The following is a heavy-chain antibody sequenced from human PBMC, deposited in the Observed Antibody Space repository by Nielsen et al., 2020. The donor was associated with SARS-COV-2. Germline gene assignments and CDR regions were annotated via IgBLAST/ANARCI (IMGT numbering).Heavy chain of an antibody. Sequence: SGPTLVKPTQTLTLTCTFSGFSLNTRKMCLSWIRQPPGKALEWLALIDWDDDKYYSTSLKTRLTISKDTSKNQVVLTMTNMDPVDTATYYCARSLAVVANMDVWGKGTTVTVSS. CDR2: IDWDDDK. J-gene: IGHJ6*03. D-gene: IGHD2-15*01. CDR1: GFSLNTRKMC. CDR3: ARSLAVVANMDV. V-gene: IGHV2-70*01.